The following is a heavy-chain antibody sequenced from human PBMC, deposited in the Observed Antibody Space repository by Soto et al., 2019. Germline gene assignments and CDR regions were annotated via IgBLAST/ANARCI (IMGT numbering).Heavy chain of an antibody. CDR2: TYYRSKWYN. CDR1: GDSVSSNSAA. Sequence: SQTLSLTCAISGDSVSSNSAAWNWIRQSPSRGLEWLGRTYYRSKWYNDYAVSVKSRITINPDTSKNQFSLQLNSVTPEDTAVYYCARGLMSIAAAGRAVFDYRGQGTLVPGSA. CDR3: ARGLMSIAAAGRAVFDY. D-gene: IGHD6-13*01. J-gene: IGHJ4*02. V-gene: IGHV6-1*01.